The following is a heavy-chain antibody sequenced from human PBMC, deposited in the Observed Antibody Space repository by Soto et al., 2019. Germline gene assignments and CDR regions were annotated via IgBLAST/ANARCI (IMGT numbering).Heavy chain of an antibody. V-gene: IGHV4-4*02. J-gene: IGHJ5*02. CDR2: IYHSGNT. Sequence: QVHLQESGPGLVRPSGTLSLTCAFSGGSISSDNWWSWVRQPPGKGLEWIVEIYHSGNTNYNPSLKTRVTISVNKSKNQSSLAVPSVTAADTALSSCARVSASSMLRGVVITWGQGTLVTVSS. D-gene: IGHD3-10*01. CDR1: GGSISSDNW. CDR3: ARVSASSMLRGVVIT.